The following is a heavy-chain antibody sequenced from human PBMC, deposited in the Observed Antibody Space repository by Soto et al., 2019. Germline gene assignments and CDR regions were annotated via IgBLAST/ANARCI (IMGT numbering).Heavy chain of an antibody. V-gene: IGHV3-15*01. J-gene: IGHJ4*02. CDR2: IRSKDDGGTT. Sequence: GGSLRLSCAASGFTFSNAWMNWVRQAPGKGLEWVGRIRSKDDGGTTDYAAPVKGRFTVSRDDSKDTLYLQLNSLKTEDTAVYYCTTASTCSSGLCYWGQGTLVTVSS. CDR1: GFTFSNAW. CDR3: TTASTCSSGLCY. D-gene: IGHD3-22*01.